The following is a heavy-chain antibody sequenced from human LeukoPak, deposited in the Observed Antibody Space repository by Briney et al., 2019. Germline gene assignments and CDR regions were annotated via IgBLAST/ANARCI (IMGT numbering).Heavy chain of an antibody. Sequence: PSETLSLTCAVSGGSISSSNWWSWIRQPPGKGLEWIGEIYHSGSTNYNPSLKSRVTISVDTSKNQFSLKLSSVTAADTAVYYCARVEYSGSYYNYYYYYYYMDVWGKGTTVTVSS. J-gene: IGHJ6*03. CDR3: ARVEYSGSYYNYYYYYYYMDV. CDR1: GGSISSSNW. CDR2: IYHSGST. D-gene: IGHD1-26*01. V-gene: IGHV4-4*02.